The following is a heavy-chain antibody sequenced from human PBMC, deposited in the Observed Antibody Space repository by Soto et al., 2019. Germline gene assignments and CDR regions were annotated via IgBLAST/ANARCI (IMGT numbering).Heavy chain of an antibody. CDR1: GYTFTSYA. CDR3: ARDGSSIAVAGSGAFDI. V-gene: IGHV1-3*01. D-gene: IGHD6-19*01. CDR2: INAGNGNT. Sequence: QVQLVQSGAEVKKPGASVKVSCKASGYTFTSYAMHWVRQAPGQRLEWMGWINAGNGNTKYSQKFQGRVTITRDTSASTAYMELSSLRSEDTAVYYCARDGSSIAVAGSGAFDIWGQGTMVTVSS. J-gene: IGHJ3*02.